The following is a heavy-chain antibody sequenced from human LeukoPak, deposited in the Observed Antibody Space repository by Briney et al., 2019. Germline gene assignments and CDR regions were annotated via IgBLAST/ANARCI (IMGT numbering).Heavy chain of an antibody. J-gene: IGHJ4*02. CDR1: GGSISSYY. D-gene: IGHD6-13*01. CDR2: IYYSGTT. CDR3: ARQQLVRGCFDY. V-gene: IGHV4-59*01. Sequence: SETLSLTCTVSGGSISSYYWSWIRQPPGKGLEWIGYIYYSGTTNYQPSLKSRVTISVDTSKNQFSPKLSSVTAADTAVYYCARQQLVRGCFDYWGQGTLATVSS.